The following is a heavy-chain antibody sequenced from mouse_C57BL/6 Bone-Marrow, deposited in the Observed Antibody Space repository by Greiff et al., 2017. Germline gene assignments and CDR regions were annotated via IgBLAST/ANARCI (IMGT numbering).Heavy chain of an antibody. Sequence: QVQLQHPGAELVMPGASVKLSCKASGYTFTSYWMHWVKQRPGQGLEWIGEIDPSDSYTNYNQKFKGKSTLTVDKSSSTAYMQLSSLTSEDSAVYYCARLNIYYDYDGAMDYWGQGTSVTVSS. D-gene: IGHD2-4*01. CDR2: IDPSDSYT. V-gene: IGHV1-69*01. J-gene: IGHJ4*01. CDR3: ARLNIYYDYDGAMDY. CDR1: GYTFTSYW.